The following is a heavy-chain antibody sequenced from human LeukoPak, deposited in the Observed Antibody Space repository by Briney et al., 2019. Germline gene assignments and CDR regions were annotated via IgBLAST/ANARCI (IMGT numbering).Heavy chain of an antibody. J-gene: IGHJ4*02. CDR2: INPNSGGT. Sequence: ASVKVSCKASGYTFTSYGISWVRQAPGQGLEWMGWINPNSGGTNYAQKFQGRVTMTRDTSISTAYMELSRLRSDDTAVYYCARDLRYSSSWDNFDYWGQGTLVTVSS. V-gene: IGHV1-2*02. CDR3: ARDLRYSSSWDNFDY. D-gene: IGHD6-13*01. CDR1: GYTFTSYG.